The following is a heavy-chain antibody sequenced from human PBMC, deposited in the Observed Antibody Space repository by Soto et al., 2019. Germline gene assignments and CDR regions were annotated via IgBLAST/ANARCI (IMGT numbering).Heavy chain of an antibody. CDR2: IIPIFGTA. D-gene: IGHD1-7*01. CDR3: ARDYNWNLDYYYYGMDV. Sequence: VASVKVSCKASGGTFSSYAISWVRQAPGQGLEWMGGIIPIFGTANYAQKFQGRVTITADKSTSTAYMELSSLRSEDTAVYYCARDYNWNLDYYYYGMDVWGQGTTVTVSS. J-gene: IGHJ6*02. V-gene: IGHV1-69*06. CDR1: GGTFSSYA.